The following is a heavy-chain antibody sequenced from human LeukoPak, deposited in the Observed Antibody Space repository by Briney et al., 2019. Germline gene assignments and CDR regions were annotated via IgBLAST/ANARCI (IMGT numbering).Heavy chain of an antibody. J-gene: IGHJ3*02. V-gene: IGHV1-18*01. Sequence: ASVKVSCKASGYTFTSYGISWVRQAPGQGLEWMGWISAYNGNTNYAQKFQGRVTMTRNTSISTAYMELSSLRSEDTAVYYCAKGVLRYFDWLPRNLDAFDIWGQGTMVTVSS. CDR2: ISAYNGNT. CDR1: GYTFTSYG. D-gene: IGHD3-9*01. CDR3: AKGVLRYFDWLPRNLDAFDI.